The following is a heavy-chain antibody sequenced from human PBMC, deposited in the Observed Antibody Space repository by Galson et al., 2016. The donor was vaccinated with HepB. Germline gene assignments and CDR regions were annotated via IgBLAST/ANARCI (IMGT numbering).Heavy chain of an antibody. Sequence: LRLSCAASGFTFPRSRMHWLRQAPGKGLEWVAGISFVGTNKDYGDSVRGRFTISRDNSKNTLFLQMNSLRAVDTAVYYCAKDPYGDSSGYFDFWGQGILVTVS. D-gene: IGHD4-17*01. V-gene: IGHV3-30*18. CDR2: ISFVGTNK. CDR1: GFTFPRSR. CDR3: AKDPYGDSSGYFDF. J-gene: IGHJ4*02.